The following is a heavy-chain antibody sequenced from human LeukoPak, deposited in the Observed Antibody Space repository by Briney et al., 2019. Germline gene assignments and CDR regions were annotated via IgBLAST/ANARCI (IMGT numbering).Heavy chain of an antibody. CDR1: GFSLSENW. CDR2: IDEFGRAT. Sequence: GGSLRLSCAASGFSLSENWMHWVRQAPGQGLVWVSRIDEFGRATFYADSVKGRFTISRDDATNTVFLQMNSLRADDTAIYFCTRDLVLGSGSYGHWGQGTLVTVSA. J-gene: IGHJ1*01. CDR3: TRDLVLGSGSYGH. V-gene: IGHV3-74*01. D-gene: IGHD3-10*01.